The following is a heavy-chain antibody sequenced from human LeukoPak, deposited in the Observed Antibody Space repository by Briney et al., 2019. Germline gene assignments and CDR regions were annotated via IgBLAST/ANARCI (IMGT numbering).Heavy chain of an antibody. CDR2: IYYSGST. D-gene: IGHD2-15*01. CDR3: ARRYCSGGSCYFGDHYFDY. V-gene: IGHV4-59*08. J-gene: IGHJ4*02. CDR1: GGSISSYY. Sequence: PSETLSLTCTVSGGSISSYYWSWIRQPPGKGLEWIGYIYYSGSTNYNPSLKSRVTISVDTSKNQSSLKLSSVTAADTAVYYCARRYCSGGSCYFGDHYFDYWGQGTLVTVSS.